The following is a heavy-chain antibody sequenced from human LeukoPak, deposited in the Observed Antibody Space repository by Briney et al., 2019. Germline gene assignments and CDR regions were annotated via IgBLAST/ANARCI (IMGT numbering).Heavy chain of an antibody. CDR1: GFTLTNYA. CDR2: ISGSGGST. D-gene: IGHD3-10*01. Sequence: PGGSLRLSCATSGFTLTNYAMSWVRQAPGKGLEWVSAISGSGGSTYYADSVKGRFTISRDNSKNTLYLQMNSLRAEDTAVYYCAMVRGVQDAFDIWGQGTMVTVSS. CDR3: AMVRGVQDAFDI. V-gene: IGHV3-23*01. J-gene: IGHJ3*02.